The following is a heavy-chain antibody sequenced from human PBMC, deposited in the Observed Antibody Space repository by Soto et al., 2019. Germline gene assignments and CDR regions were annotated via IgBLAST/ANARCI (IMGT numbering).Heavy chain of an antibody. V-gene: IGHV3-30-3*01. CDR3: ARTVGPGDSRYAMEV. D-gene: IGHD5-12*01. CDR2: ISFEGGTT. CDR1: GFTFNTYA. Sequence: QVQLVESGGGVVQPGRSLRLSCAASGFTFNTYAMHWVRQAPGKGLEWVAVISFEGGTTNYADSVKGRFTISRDNSNNTLWLQMSSLRAEDTAVYFCARTVGPGDSRYAMEVWGQGTTITVSS. J-gene: IGHJ6*02.